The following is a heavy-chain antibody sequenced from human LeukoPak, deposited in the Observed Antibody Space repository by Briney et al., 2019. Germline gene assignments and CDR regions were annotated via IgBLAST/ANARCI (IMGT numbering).Heavy chain of an antibody. CDR2: IRYGGSNK. CDR1: GFTFSSYG. Sequence: PGGSLRLSCAASGFTFSSYGMHWVRQAPGKGLEWVAFIRYGGSNKYYADSVKGRFTISRDNSKNTLYLQMNSLRAEDTAVYYCAKGKVRFLEWPTDAFDIWGQGTMVTVSS. D-gene: IGHD3-3*01. V-gene: IGHV3-30*02. CDR3: AKGKVRFLEWPTDAFDI. J-gene: IGHJ3*02.